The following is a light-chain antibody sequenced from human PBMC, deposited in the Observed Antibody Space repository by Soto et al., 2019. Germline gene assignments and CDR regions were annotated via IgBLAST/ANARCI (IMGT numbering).Light chain of an antibody. Sequence: AIQVTECPSSLSASFRERVIITCRASQDISDDVGWYQQTPGKAPKLLISGASRLQSGVPSRFSGSGSGAAFTLTITSLRPEDSATYYCLQNHNYPRTFGQGSKV. CDR2: GAS. CDR1: QDISDD. V-gene: IGKV1-6*02. J-gene: IGKJ1*01. CDR3: LQNHNYPRT.